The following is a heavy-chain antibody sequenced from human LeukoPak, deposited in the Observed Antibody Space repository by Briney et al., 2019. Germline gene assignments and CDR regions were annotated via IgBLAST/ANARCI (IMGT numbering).Heavy chain of an antibody. CDR3: AREADTVLIRAFDY. J-gene: IGHJ4*02. V-gene: IGHV1-18*01. Sequence: GASVKVSCKASGYKFTTYSITWLRQAPGQGLEWMGRISTYNGNTEYVQKFQGRVTMTTDTSTNTAYMELGTLSSDDTAVYYCAREADTVLIRAFDYWGQGTLVTVSS. D-gene: IGHD5-18*01. CDR1: GYKFTTYS. CDR2: ISTYNGNT.